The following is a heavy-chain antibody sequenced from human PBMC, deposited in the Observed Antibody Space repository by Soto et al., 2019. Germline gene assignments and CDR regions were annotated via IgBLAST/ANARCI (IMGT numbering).Heavy chain of an antibody. D-gene: IGHD4-17*01. J-gene: IGHJ5*02. CDR3: ARGTKDYGDNPNHWFDP. CDR1: GFTFSSYA. Sequence: EVQLLESGGGLVEPGGSLRLSCAASGFTFSSYAMTWVRQAPGKGLEWVSAMSGRGDATHYADSVKGRFTISRDNSRSTLFLQMNSLRAEDTAVYYCARGTKDYGDNPNHWFDPWGQGTLVTVSS. V-gene: IGHV3-23*01. CDR2: MSGRGDAT.